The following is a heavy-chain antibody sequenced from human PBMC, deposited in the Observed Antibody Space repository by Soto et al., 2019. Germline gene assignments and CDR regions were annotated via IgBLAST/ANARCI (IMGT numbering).Heavy chain of an antibody. J-gene: IGHJ4*02. D-gene: IGHD4-17*01. V-gene: IGHV4-59*08. CDR1: GGSISSYY. CDR3: ARFNGDYSWLVDY. CDR2: IYYSGST. Sequence: PSETLSLTCTVSGGSISSYYWSWIRQPPGKGLEWIGYIYYSGSTNYNPSLKSRVTISVDTSKNQFSLKLSSVTAADTAVYYCARFNGDYSWLVDYWGQGTLVTVSS.